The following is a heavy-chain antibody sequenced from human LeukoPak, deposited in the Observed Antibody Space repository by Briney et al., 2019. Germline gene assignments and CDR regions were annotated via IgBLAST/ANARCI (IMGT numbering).Heavy chain of an antibody. CDR3: ARRHSGYDSYAFDI. V-gene: IGHV3-11*01. D-gene: IGHD5-12*01. CDR1: GFTFSDYY. Sequence: GGSLRLSCAASGFTFSDYYMSWIRQAPGKGLEWVSYISSSVSTIYYADSVKGRFTISRDNAKNSLYLQMNSLRAEDTAVYYCARRHSGYDSYAFDIWGQGTMVTVSS. J-gene: IGHJ3*02. CDR2: ISSSVSTI.